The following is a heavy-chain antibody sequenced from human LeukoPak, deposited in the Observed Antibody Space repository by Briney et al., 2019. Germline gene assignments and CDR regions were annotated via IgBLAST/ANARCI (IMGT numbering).Heavy chain of an antibody. V-gene: IGHV3-21*01. CDR3: ATYSGTYRDF. CDR2: IGSGSTYT. Sequence: GGSLRLSCAGSGFAFSSYNMNWVRQAPGKGLEWVSSIGSGSTYTFYADSVKGQFTISRDNAENSLYLQMNSLRAEDTAVYYCATYSGTYRDFWGQGTLVTVSS. CDR1: GFAFSSYN. J-gene: IGHJ4*02. D-gene: IGHD1-26*01.